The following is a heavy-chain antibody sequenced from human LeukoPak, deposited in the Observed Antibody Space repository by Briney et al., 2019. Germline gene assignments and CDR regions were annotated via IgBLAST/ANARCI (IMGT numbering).Heavy chain of an antibody. Sequence: ASVKVSCKASGYTFTGYYMHWVRQAPGQGLEWMGWINPNSGGTNYAQKLQGRVTMTRDTSISTAYMELSRLRSDDTAVYYCARVARRDGYNWANYFDYWGQGTLVTVSS. CDR1: GYTFTGYY. CDR3: ARVARRDGYNWANYFDY. CDR2: INPNSGGT. V-gene: IGHV1-2*02. J-gene: IGHJ4*02. D-gene: IGHD5-24*01.